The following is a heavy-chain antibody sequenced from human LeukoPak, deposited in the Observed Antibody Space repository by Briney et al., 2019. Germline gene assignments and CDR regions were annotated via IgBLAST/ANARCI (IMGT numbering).Heavy chain of an antibody. CDR3: ASPGGYYFEAFDI. J-gene: IGHJ3*02. CDR1: GFTFSSHW. CDR2: INRDGSST. V-gene: IGHV3-74*01. Sequence: GGSLRLSCAASGFTFSSHWMHWVRQAPGKGLVWVSHINRDGSSTGYADSVKGRFTISRDSAKNTLYLQMNSLRAEDTAVYYCASPGGYYFEAFDIWGQGTKVTVSS. D-gene: IGHD2/OR15-2a*01.